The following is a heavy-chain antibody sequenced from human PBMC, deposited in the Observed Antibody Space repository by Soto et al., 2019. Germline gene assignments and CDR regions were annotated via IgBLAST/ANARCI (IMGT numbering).Heavy chain of an antibody. Sequence: GESLKISCKGSGYSFTSYWIGWVRQMPGKGLEWMGIIYPGDSDTRYSPSFQGQVTISAAKSISTAYLQWSSLKASDTAMYYCARVGWNHDYYYYYMDVWGKGTTVTVSS. J-gene: IGHJ6*03. CDR2: IYPGDSDT. CDR1: GYSFTSYW. V-gene: IGHV5-51*01. D-gene: IGHD1-1*01. CDR3: ARVGWNHDYYYYYMDV.